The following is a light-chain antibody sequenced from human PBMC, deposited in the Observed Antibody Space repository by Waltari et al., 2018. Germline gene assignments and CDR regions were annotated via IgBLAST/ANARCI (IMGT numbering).Light chain of an antibody. V-gene: IGKV3-15*01. Sequence: EIVLTQSPATLSVSPGETATLSCRASQSVSTNLAWYQHAPGQAPRPLIYAASTRATGIPGRFSGSGSGTEFTLTIDNLQSEDFALFYCQQYKTWPYAFGQGTKIEIK. J-gene: IGKJ2*01. CDR1: QSVSTN. CDR2: AAS. CDR3: QQYKTWPYA.